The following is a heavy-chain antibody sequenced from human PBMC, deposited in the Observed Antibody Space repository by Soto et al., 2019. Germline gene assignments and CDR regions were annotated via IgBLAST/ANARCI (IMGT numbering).Heavy chain of an antibody. CDR2: MQHTGTT. CDR3: AKDVSSRRWFDP. J-gene: IGHJ5*02. D-gene: IGHD3-16*01. CDR1: GASIRSYH. V-gene: IGHV4-4*07. Sequence: QVQLQESGPGLVKPSETLSLTCAVSGASIRSYHWSWIRQPAGKGLEWIGRMQHTGTTNYNPSLKSRVTMSVDTSKNPISLKMTSVTAADTAVYFCAKDVSSRRWFDPWGQGILVIVSS.